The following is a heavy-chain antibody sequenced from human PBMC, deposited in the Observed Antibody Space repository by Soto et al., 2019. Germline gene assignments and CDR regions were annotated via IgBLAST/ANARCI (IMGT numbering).Heavy chain of an antibody. J-gene: IGHJ5*01. V-gene: IGHV4-61*01. Sequence: QVLMHESGPGLVKPSETLSLTCTVSGASVSSGNQYWSWIRQPPGKRLEWIGFIYNSVITNYSPSLKSRVSISADRSRNQVSLKVSSVAAADTAVYYCARGWDADSWGQGALVTVSS. CDR1: GASVSSGNQY. CDR2: IYNSVIT. D-gene: IGHD6-19*01. CDR3: ARGWDADS.